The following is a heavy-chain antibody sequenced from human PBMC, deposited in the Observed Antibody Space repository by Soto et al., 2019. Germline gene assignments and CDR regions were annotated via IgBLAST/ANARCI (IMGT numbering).Heavy chain of an antibody. J-gene: IGHJ4*02. D-gene: IGHD6-6*01. CDR3: ANAGRIAARPLAY. V-gene: IGHV4-34*01. Sequence: SETLSLTCAVYGGSFSGYYWSLIRQPPGKGLEGIGEINHSGSTNYNPSLKSRVTISVDTSKNQFSLKLSSVTAADTAVYYCANAGRIAARPLAYWGQGTLVTVSS. CDR2: INHSGST. CDR1: GGSFSGYY.